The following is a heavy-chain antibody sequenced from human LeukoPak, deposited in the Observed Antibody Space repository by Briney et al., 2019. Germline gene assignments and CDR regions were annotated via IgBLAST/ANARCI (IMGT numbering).Heavy chain of an antibody. V-gene: IGHV3-21*04. D-gene: IGHD3-3*01. Sequence: GGSLRLSCAASGFTFSSYSMNWVRQAPGKGLEWVSSISSSSNYIYYADSMKGRFTISRDNAKNSLYLQMNSLRAEDTAVYYCAKVGKLYYDFWSGYYPGSDYWGQGTLVTVSS. CDR3: AKVGKLYYDFWSGYYPGSDY. CDR1: GFTFSSYS. J-gene: IGHJ4*02. CDR2: ISSSSNYI.